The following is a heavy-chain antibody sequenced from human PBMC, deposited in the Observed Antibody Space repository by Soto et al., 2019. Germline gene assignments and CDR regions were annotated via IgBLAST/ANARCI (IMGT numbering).Heavy chain of an antibody. CDR3: GTGGVYSSGWALVVY. J-gene: IGHJ4*02. V-gene: IGHV3-30-3*01. CDR1: GFTFSSYA. D-gene: IGHD6-19*01. CDR2: ISYDGSNK. Sequence: PGGSLRLSCAASGFTFSSYAMHWVRQAPGKGLEWVAVISYDGSNKYYADSVKGRFTISRGYSKNTLYLQMNSLRAEDTAVYYCGTGGVYSSGWALVVYWGQGTLVTVSS.